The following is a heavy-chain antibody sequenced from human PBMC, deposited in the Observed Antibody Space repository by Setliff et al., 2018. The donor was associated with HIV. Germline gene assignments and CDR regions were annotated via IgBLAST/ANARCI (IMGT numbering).Heavy chain of an antibody. J-gene: IGHJ3*02. D-gene: IGHD3-10*01. CDR3: ARGVTLVRGGRGDI. CDR2: MNPNDGGT. Sequence: GASVKVSCKASGHTFANSYLHWVRQGPGQGLEWVGIMNPNDGGTQYAQNFRGRVSMTRDTSTTTVYMELYSLRSEDTAVYHCARGVTLVRGGRGDIWGQGTMVTVSS. V-gene: IGHV1-46*01. CDR1: GHTFANSY.